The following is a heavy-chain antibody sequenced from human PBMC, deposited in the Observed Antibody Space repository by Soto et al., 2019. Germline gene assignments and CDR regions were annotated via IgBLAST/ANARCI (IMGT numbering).Heavy chain of an antibody. V-gene: IGHV3-23*01. J-gene: IGHJ3*02. Sequence: EVQLLESGGGMVEPRGSLKLSCAASGFSFGTYVMNWVRQAPGKGLEWVSGISGSGGRVYSADSVKGRFTISRDKSRNTLYLQMNSLRAEDTAIYYCAMTRLYDTGTNDYHRDALDIWGQGTQVTVSS. CDR1: GFSFGTYV. CDR2: ISGSGGRV. D-gene: IGHD3-22*01. CDR3: AMTRLYDTGTNDYHRDALDI.